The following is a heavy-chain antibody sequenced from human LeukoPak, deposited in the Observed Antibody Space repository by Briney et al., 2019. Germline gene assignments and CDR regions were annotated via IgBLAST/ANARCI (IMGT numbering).Heavy chain of an antibody. J-gene: IGHJ3*02. CDR3: AKGVLGYCSGGSCYFDDAFDI. Sequence: GGSLRLSCAASGCTLSSYARSWVRQAPGKGLERGSAISGSGGSTYYADSLEGWFTISRDNSKHTLYLQMNSLSAEDTAVYYCAKGVLGYCSGGSCYFDDAFDIWGHGTMVTVSS. D-gene: IGHD2-15*01. V-gene: IGHV3-23*01. CDR1: GCTLSSYA. CDR2: ISGSGGST.